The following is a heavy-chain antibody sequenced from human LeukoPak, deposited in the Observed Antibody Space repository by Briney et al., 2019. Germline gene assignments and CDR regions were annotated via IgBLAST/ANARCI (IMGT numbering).Heavy chain of an antibody. Sequence: GGSLRLSCAASGFTLSSYSMNWVRQAPGKGLEWVSSITSSSTSMYYADSVKGRFTISRDNAKNSLYLQMNSLRAEDTAVYYCARHRTASDYWGQGTLVTVSS. J-gene: IGHJ4*02. CDR2: ITSSSTSM. V-gene: IGHV3-21*01. CDR3: ARHRTASDY. CDR1: GFTLSSYS. D-gene: IGHD3-16*02.